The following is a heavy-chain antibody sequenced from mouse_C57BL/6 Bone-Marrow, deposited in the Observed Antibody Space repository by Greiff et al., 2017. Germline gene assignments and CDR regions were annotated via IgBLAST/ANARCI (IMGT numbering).Heavy chain of an antibody. CDR3: ARHLYSSYAMDY. J-gene: IGHJ4*01. D-gene: IGHD2-12*01. V-gene: IGHV2-6-1*01. CDR1: GFSLTSYG. CDR2: IWSDGST. Sequence: QVQLKQSGPGLVAPSQSLSITCTVSGFSLTSYGVHWVRQPPGKGLEWLVVIWSDGSTTYNSALKSRLSISKDNSKSQVFLKMNSLQTDDTAMYYCARHLYSSYAMDYWGQGTSVTVSS.